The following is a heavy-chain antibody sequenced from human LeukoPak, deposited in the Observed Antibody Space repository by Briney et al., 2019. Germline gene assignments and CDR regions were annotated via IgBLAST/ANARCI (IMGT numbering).Heavy chain of an antibody. D-gene: IGHD3-10*01. CDR1: GFTFSSYV. CDR2: ISYDGSNK. V-gene: IGHV3-30*03. Sequence: QPGGSLRLSCAASGFTFSSYVMHWVRQAPGKGLEWVAVISYDGSNKYYADSVKGRFTISRDNSKNTLYLQMNSLRAEDRAVYYCAGFGESSLAFDIWGQGTMVTVSS. J-gene: IGHJ3*02. CDR3: AGFGESSLAFDI.